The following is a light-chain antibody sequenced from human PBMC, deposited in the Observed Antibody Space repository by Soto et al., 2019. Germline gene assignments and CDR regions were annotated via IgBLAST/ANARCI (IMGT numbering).Light chain of an antibody. CDR2: DAS. J-gene: IGKJ5*01. CDR3: QQRRNWPTS. CDR1: QSVSSY. Sequence: EFVLTQSPASLSLSPGERATLSCRTSQSVSSYFDWYQQKPGRAHRLLIYDASNRATGIPARFIGSGSGTDFTLTISSLEPEDFSVYYCQQRRNWPTSFGQETRLEIK. V-gene: IGKV3-11*01.